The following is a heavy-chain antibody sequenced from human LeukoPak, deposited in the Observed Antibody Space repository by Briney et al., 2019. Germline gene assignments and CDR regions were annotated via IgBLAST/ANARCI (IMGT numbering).Heavy chain of an antibody. CDR3: ARGTAVTAGIDY. Sequence: GGSLRLSCAASGFTFSSYAMSWVRQAPGKGLEWVAHINTDGTSPTYGDCAKGRFTISRDNAKDTLVLHMTSLRPEDTAIYYCARGTAVTAGIDYWGQGTLVTVSS. V-gene: IGHV3-74*01. J-gene: IGHJ4*02. CDR1: GFTFSSYA. D-gene: IGHD6-13*01. CDR2: INTDGTSP.